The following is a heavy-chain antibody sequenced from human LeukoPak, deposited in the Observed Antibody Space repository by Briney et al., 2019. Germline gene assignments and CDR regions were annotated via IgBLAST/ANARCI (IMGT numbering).Heavy chain of an antibody. J-gene: IGHJ5*02. V-gene: IGHV3-11*04. D-gene: IGHD3-3*01. Sequence: RSGGPLRLSCTASGFTFRDYYVTWIRQAPGKGLEWVSYIRSTGSSTAYADSVKGRFAISRDNAKNSLYLQMNGLRVEDTAVYYCARVYYASWSGRPLSQHWLDPWGQGTLVTVSS. CDR2: IRSTGSST. CDR1: GFTFRDYY. CDR3: ARVYYASWSGRPLSQHWLDP.